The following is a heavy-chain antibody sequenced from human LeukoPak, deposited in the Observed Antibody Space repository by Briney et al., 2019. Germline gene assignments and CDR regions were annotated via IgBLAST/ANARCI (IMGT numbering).Heavy chain of an antibody. CDR2: INHSGST. CDR1: GGSFSGYY. J-gene: IGHJ3*02. Sequence: SETLSLTCAVYGGSFSGYYWSWIRQPPGKGLEWIGEINHSGSTNYNPPLKSRVTISVDTSKNKFSLKLSSVTAADTAVYYCARAGYCSGGSCLDAFDIWGQGTMVTVSS. V-gene: IGHV4-34*01. CDR3: ARAGYCSGGSCLDAFDI. D-gene: IGHD2-15*01.